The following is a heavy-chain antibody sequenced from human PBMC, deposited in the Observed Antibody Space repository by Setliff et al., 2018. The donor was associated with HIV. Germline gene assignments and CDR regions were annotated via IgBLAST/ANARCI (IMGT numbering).Heavy chain of an antibody. J-gene: IGHJ4*02. CDR2: TSHSGKT. D-gene: IGHD6-13*01. Sequence: PSETLSLTCAVYGGPLSGHYWSWIRQPPGQGLEWIGETSHSGKTNYNPSLKSRVTISVDTSKNQFSLKLTSVTAADTAVYYCARGLSSPFAAGLWGQGTLVTVSS. V-gene: IGHV4-34*01. CDR1: GGPLSGHY. CDR3: ARGLSSPFAAGL.